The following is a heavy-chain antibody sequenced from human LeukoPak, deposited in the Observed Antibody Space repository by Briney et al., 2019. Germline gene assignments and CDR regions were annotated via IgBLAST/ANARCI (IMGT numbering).Heavy chain of an antibody. CDR3: ARRGRYSGGHIDAFDI. CDR1: GGSISSYY. Sequence: PSETLSLSCTVSGGSISSYYWSWIRQPPGKGLEWIGYIYYSGSTNYNPSLKSRVTISVDTSKNQFSLKLSSVTAADTAVYYCARRGRYSGGHIDAFDIWGQGTMVTVSS. J-gene: IGHJ3*02. D-gene: IGHD6-19*01. V-gene: IGHV4-59*08. CDR2: IYYSGST.